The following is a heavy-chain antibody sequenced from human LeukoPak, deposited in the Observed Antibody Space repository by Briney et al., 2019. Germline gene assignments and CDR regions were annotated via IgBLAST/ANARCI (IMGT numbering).Heavy chain of an antibody. CDR2: IKQEGSEK. J-gene: IGHJ4*02. D-gene: IGHD3-10*01. CDR1: GFTFNRYW. Sequence: GGSLRLSCAVSGFTFNRYWMSWVRQAPGKGLEWVANIKQEGSEKAYVDSVKGRFTISRDNAKNSLYLQMNSLRAEDTAVYYCATGGHYYGGWGQGTLVTVSS. V-gene: IGHV3-7*05. CDR3: ATGGHYYGG.